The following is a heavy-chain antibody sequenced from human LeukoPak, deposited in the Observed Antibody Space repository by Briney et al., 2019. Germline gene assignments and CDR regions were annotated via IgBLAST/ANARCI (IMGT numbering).Heavy chain of an antibody. J-gene: IGHJ6*03. V-gene: IGHV4-39*07. CDR1: GGSISSSSYY. CDR2: ISQNGDS. D-gene: IGHD3-10*01. Sequence: SETLSLTCTVSGGSISSSSYYWGWIRQSPGKGLEWIAEISQNGDSNYNMSLKSRVTISLDTSKNQFSLKLSSVTAADTAVYYCASGAYYRRCYYYYMDVWGKGTTVTISS. CDR3: ASGAYYRRCYYYYMDV.